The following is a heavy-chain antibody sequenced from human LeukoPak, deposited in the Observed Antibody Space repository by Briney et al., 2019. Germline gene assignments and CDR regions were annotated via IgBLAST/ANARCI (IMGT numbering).Heavy chain of an antibody. Sequence: GSLRLSCAASGFTFSDYTINCVRQAPGKGLECLSSIGTAGNYIFYADSVQGRFTISRETANGALYLEMKSLRVEDTAQYYCVTNLFCASASCLWGEGTLVTVS. CDR2: IGTAGNYI. D-gene: IGHD1-26*01. CDR3: VTNLFCASASCL. V-gene: IGHV3-21*03. J-gene: IGHJ4*02. CDR1: GFTFSDYT.